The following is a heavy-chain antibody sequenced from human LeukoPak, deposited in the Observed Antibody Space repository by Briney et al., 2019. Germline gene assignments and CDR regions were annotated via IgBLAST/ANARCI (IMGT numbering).Heavy chain of an antibody. CDR1: GYTFTNYG. CDR3: ARDPDYYGSGSSEHFDY. CDR2: ISAYNGYA. J-gene: IGHJ4*02. Sequence: ASVKVSCTASGYTFTNYGISWVRQAPGQGLEWMGWISAYNGYANYAQNLQGRVTVTTDTSTSTAYMELRSLRSDDTAVYYCARDPDYYGSGSSEHFDYWGQGTLVTVSS. V-gene: IGHV1-18*01. D-gene: IGHD3-10*01.